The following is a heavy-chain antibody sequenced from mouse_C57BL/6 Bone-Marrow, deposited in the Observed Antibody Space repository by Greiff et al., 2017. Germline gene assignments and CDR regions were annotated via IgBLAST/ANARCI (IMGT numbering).Heavy chain of an antibody. J-gene: IGHJ4*01. D-gene: IGHD1-1*01. V-gene: IGHV5-6*02. Sequence: DVMLLESGGDLVKPGGSLKLSCAASGFTFSSYGMSWVRQTPDKRLEWVATISTGGSYTYYPDSVKGRFTISRDNAKNTLYLQMSSLKSEDTAMYYCARHGSSYDYAMDYWGQGTSVTVSS. CDR3: ARHGSSYDYAMDY. CDR2: ISTGGSYT. CDR1: GFTFSSYG.